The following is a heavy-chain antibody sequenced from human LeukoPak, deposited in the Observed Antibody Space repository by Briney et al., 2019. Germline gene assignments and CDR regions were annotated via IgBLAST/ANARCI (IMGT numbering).Heavy chain of an antibody. D-gene: IGHD3-10*01. V-gene: IGHV4-61*10. Sequence: SETLSLTCTVSGDSISSGDYYWSWIRQPAGKGLEWIGEINHSGSTNYNPSLKSRVTISVDTSKNQFSLKLSSVTAADTAVYYCARVGYYYGSGSRNWFDPWGQGTLVTVSS. CDR1: GDSISSGDYY. CDR3: ARVGYYYGSGSRNWFDP. J-gene: IGHJ5*02. CDR2: INHSGST.